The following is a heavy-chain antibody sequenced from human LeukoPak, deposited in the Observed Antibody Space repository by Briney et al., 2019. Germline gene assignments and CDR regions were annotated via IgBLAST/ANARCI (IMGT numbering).Heavy chain of an antibody. J-gene: IGHJ4*02. V-gene: IGHV1-69*05. CDR1: GGTFSSYA. Sequence: GASVKVSCKASGGTFSSYAISWVRQAPGQGLEWMGGINPIFGTANYAQKFQGRVTITTDESTSTAYMELSSLRSEDTAVYYCARGPQQLGGFDYWGQGTLVTVSS. CDR3: ARGPQQLGGFDY. CDR2: INPIFGTA. D-gene: IGHD6-13*01.